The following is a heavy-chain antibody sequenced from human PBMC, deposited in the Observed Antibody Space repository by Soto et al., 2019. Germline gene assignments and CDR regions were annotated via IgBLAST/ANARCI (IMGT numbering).Heavy chain of an antibody. D-gene: IGHD3-9*01. CDR1: GGSISSSSYY. J-gene: IGHJ3*02. V-gene: IGHV4-39*01. Sequence: QLQLQESGPGLVKPSETLSLTCTVSGGSISSSSYYWGWIRQPPGKGLEWIGSIYYSGSTYYNPSLKSRVTISVDTSKNQFSLKLSSVTAADTAVYYCARQMVLRYSNDAFDIWGQGTMVTVSS. CDR2: IYYSGST. CDR3: ARQMVLRYSNDAFDI.